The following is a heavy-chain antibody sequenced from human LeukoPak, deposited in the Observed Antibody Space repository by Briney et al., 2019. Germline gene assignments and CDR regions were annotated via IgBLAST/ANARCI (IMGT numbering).Heavy chain of an antibody. V-gene: IGHV3-23*01. CDR2: ISGSGGST. CDR3: ANPSANHYYYYGMDV. Sequence: GGSLRLSCAASGFTFSSYAMSWVRQAPGKGLEWVSAISGSGGSTYYADSVKGRFTISRDNSKNTLYLQMNSLRAEDTAVYYCANPSANHYYYYGMDVWGQGTTVTVSS. CDR1: GFTFSSYA. J-gene: IGHJ6*02.